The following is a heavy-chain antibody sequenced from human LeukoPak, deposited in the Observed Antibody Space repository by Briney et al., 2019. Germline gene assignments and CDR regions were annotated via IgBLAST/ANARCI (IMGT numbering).Heavy chain of an antibody. D-gene: IGHD6-6*01. V-gene: IGHV3-21*01. CDR1: GFTFSSYS. CDR2: ISSSSSYI. Sequence: PGGSLRLSCAASGFTFSSYSMNWVRQAPGKGLEWVSSISSSSSYIYYADSVKGRFTISRDNAKNSLYLQMNSLGAEDTAVYYCARSKGSSFRSPFDYWGQGTLVTVSS. J-gene: IGHJ4*02. CDR3: ARSKGSSFRSPFDY.